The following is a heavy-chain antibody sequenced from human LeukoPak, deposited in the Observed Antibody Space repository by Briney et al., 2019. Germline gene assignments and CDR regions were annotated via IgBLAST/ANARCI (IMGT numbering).Heavy chain of an antibody. V-gene: IGHV1-8*01. CDR3: ARTPPKGDIDY. D-gene: IGHD2-21*02. CDR2: MSASSGNT. CDR1: GYTFTNYD. J-gene: IGHJ4*02. Sequence: ASVKVSCKASGYTFTNYDINWVRQATGQGLEWLGWMSASSGNTGYAQKFQGRVSMTRATSISTAYLELSSLTFEDTAVYYCARTPPKGDIDYWGQGTLDTVSS.